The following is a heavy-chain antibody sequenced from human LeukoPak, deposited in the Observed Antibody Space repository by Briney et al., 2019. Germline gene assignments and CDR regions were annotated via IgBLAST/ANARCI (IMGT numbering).Heavy chain of an antibody. V-gene: IGHV3-30*02. CDR2: IRYDGSNK. CDR1: GFTFSSYG. J-gene: IGHJ4*02. CDR3: TTDRRYYYDSSGYYYFDY. Sequence: GGSLRLSCAASGFTFSSYGMHWVRQAPGKGLEWVAFIRYDGSNKYYADSVKGRFTISRDNSKNTLYLQMNSLRAEDTAVYYCTTDRRYYYDSSGYYYFDYWGQGTLVTVSS. D-gene: IGHD3-22*01.